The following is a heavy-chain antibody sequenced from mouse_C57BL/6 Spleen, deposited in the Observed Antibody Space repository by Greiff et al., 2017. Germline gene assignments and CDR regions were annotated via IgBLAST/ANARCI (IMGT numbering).Heavy chain of an antibody. J-gene: IGHJ3*01. D-gene: IGHD6-1*01. CDR3: ASPSFAY. Sequence: LVESGAELARPGASVKLSCKASGYTFTSYGISWVKQRTGQGLEWIGEIYPRSGNTYYNEKFKGKATLTADKSSSTAYMELRSLISEDSAVYFCASPSFAYWGQGTLVTVSA. V-gene: IGHV1-81*01. CDR2: IYPRSGNT. CDR1: GYTFTSYG.